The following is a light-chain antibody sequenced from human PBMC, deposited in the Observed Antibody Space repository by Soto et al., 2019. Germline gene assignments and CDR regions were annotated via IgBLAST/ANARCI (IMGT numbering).Light chain of an antibody. CDR1: QSLGDW. V-gene: IGKV1-5*03. CDR3: QQYDHYPLT. Sequence: DIRLTQSPSTLSASVGDRVTITCRASQSLGDWLAWYQQKPGTAPRLLIYRASVLESGVPSRFGGRGSGTEFIPTISSLQPDDFATSYCQQYDHYPLTFGGGTKVEIK. J-gene: IGKJ4*01. CDR2: RAS.